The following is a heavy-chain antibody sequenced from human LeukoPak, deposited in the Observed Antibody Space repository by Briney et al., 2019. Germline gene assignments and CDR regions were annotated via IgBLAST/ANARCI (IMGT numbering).Heavy chain of an antibody. CDR1: GLTLSSYW. CDR2: INSDGSST. D-gene: IGHD3-10*01. V-gene: IGHV3-74*01. Sequence: GGSLRLSCAASGLTLSSYWMHWVRQAPGKGLVWVSRINSDGSSTRYAVSVKGRFTISRDNAKNTLYLQMNSLRAEDTAVYYCAELTSMVEQYWGQGTLVTVSS. J-gene: IGHJ4*02. CDR3: AELTSMVEQY.